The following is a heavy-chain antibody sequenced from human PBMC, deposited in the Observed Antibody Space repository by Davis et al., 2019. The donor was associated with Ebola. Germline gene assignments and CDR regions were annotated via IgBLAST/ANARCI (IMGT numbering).Heavy chain of an antibody. Sequence: WGSLTLSCAASGFTFSDYYMSWIRQAPGKGLEWVSYISSSSSYTNYADSVKGRFTISRDNAKNSLYLQMNSLRAEDTAVYYCARDKRELLWGYGMDVWGQGTTVTVSS. CDR3: ARDKRELLWGYGMDV. D-gene: IGHD1-26*01. CDR2: ISSSSSYT. CDR1: GFTFSDYY. J-gene: IGHJ6*02. V-gene: IGHV3-11*06.